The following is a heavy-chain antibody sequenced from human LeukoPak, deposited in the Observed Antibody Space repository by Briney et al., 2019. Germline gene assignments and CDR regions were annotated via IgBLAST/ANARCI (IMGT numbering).Heavy chain of an antibody. V-gene: IGHV4-38-2*01. CDR2: IHHSGST. D-gene: IGHD3-10*01. J-gene: IGHJ4*02. Sequence: SETLSLTCAASGYSISSGYYWGWLRPPPGKGLEWIGSIHHSGSTYYNPSLKSRVTISVDTSKNQFSLKLSPVTAADTAVYYCARQPDGSGSYYRPQMFGYWGQGALVTVAS. CDR1: GYSISSGYY. CDR3: ARQPDGSGSYYRPQMFGY.